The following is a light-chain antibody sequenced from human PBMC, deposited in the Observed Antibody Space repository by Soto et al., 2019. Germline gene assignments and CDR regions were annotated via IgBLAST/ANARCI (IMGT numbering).Light chain of an antibody. Sequence: ETMMTQSPDTLSVSLGERATLSCRASQFVSSGYLAWYQQKPGQAPRLLIYDASNRASGIPDRFSGSGSGTDFTLAISRLEPEDFAVYYCQQYGNSPQTFGPGTKVDIK. V-gene: IGKV3-20*01. J-gene: IGKJ1*01. CDR3: QQYGNSPQT. CDR1: QFVSSGY. CDR2: DAS.